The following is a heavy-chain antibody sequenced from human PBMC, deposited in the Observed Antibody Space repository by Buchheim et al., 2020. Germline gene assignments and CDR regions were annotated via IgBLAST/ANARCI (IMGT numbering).Heavy chain of an antibody. D-gene: IGHD1-26*01. CDR1: GFTFSSYW. Sequence: EVQLVESGGGLVQPGGSLRLSCAASGFTFSSYWMHWVRQAPGKGLVWVSRINSDGSSTSYADSVQGRFTISRDNAKNTLYLQMNSLRAEDTAVYYCARIEVMWELGIRAEYFQHWGQGTL. J-gene: IGHJ1*01. CDR2: INSDGSST. V-gene: IGHV3-74*01. CDR3: ARIEVMWELGIRAEYFQH.